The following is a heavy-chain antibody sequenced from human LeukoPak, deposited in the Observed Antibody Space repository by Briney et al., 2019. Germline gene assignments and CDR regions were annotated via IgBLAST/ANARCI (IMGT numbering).Heavy chain of an antibody. CDR1: GFSFSSYG. D-gene: IGHD4-17*01. J-gene: IGHJ4*02. V-gene: IGHV3-30*18. Sequence: GRSLRLSCAASGFSFSSYGMHWVRQAPGKGLEWVAAISYDGNTKYYVDSVKGRFTISRDNSKNTLYLQMNSLRAEDTAVYYCAKDSKTTVTDYWGQGTLVTVSS. CDR3: AKDSKTTVTDY. CDR2: ISYDGNTK.